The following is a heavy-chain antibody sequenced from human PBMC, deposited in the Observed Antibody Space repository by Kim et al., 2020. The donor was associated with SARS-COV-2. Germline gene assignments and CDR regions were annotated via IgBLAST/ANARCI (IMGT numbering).Heavy chain of an antibody. CDR3: ARVASPYYGDYATFDY. CDR1: GYTFTSYG. Sequence: ASVKVSCKASGYTFTSYGISWVRQAPGQGLEWMGWISAYNGNTNYAQKLQGRVTMTTDTSTSTAYMELRSLRSDDTAVYYCARVASPYYGDYATFDYWGQGTLVTVSS. D-gene: IGHD4-17*01. V-gene: IGHV1-18*01. CDR2: ISAYNGNT. J-gene: IGHJ4*02.